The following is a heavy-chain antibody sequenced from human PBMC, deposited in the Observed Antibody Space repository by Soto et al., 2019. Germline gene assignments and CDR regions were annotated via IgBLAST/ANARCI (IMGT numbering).Heavy chain of an antibody. D-gene: IGHD2-15*01. CDR3: ARVHCSAGTCLDGLDF. Sequence: SQTLSITWVMAGDSVSSNGACLNLIRQAASRGRQWLGRIYYRSKWFHDYAASVESRMAINPDTSRNQFSLQLNYVTPEDTAVYYCARVHCSAGTCLDGLDFWGQGTTVTVSS. CDR1: GDSVSSNGAC. CDR2: IYYRSKWFH. J-gene: IGHJ6*02. V-gene: IGHV6-1*01.